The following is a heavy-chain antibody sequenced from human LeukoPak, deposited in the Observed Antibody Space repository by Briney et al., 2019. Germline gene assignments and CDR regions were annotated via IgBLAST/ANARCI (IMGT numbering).Heavy chain of an antibody. CDR3: ARDVFLYGSGSRYNWFDP. CDR1: GGSISSYY. V-gene: IGHV4-59*01. D-gene: IGHD3-10*01. Sequence: SETLSLTCTVSGGSISSYYWSWIRQPPGKGLEWIGYIYTSGSTNYNPSLKSRVTISVDTSKNQFALKLSSVTAADTAVYYCARDVFLYGSGSRYNWFDPWGQGTLVTVSS. J-gene: IGHJ5*02. CDR2: IYTSGST.